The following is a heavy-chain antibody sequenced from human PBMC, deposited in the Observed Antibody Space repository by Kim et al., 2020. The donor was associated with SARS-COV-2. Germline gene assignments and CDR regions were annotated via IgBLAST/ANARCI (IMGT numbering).Heavy chain of an antibody. Sequence: SETLSLTCTVSGGSISSYYWSWIRQPPGKGLEWIGYIYYSGSTNYNPSLKSRVTISVDTSKNQFSLKLSSVTAADTAVYYCARTRKDYYGMDVWGQGTTV. V-gene: IGHV4-59*01. CDR3: ARTRKDYYGMDV. J-gene: IGHJ6*02. CDR1: GGSISSYY. CDR2: IYYSGST.